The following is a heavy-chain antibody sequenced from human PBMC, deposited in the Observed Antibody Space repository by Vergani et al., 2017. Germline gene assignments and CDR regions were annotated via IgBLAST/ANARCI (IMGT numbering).Heavy chain of an antibody. V-gene: IGHV3-23*01. J-gene: IGHJ4*02. CDR3: ARLSYDTTPYLQGGYDC. CDR2: ISARYPSN. D-gene: IGHD3-22*01. Sequence: EVQLLQSGGGVIQPGGSVRLSCAASGFTFSACPMTWVRQAPGKGLEWVSAISARYPSNYYADSVKGRFTISRDNSKDMLYLQMNSLRAEDTAVDYCARLSYDTTPYLQGGYDCWGQGTLVSVSS. CDR1: GFTFSACP.